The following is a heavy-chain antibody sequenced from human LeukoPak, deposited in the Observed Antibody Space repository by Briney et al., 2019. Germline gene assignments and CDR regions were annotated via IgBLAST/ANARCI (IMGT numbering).Heavy chain of an antibody. J-gene: IGHJ4*02. CDR1: GGSISSGGYY. D-gene: IGHD2-15*01. CDR3: ARDRDGHCSGGSCYSFDY. Sequence: PSETLSLTCTVSGGSISSGGYYWSWIRQHPGKGLEWIGYIYYSGSTYYNPSLKSRVTISVDTSKNQFSLKLSSVPAADTAVYYRARDRDGHCSGGSCYSFDYWGQGTLVTVSS. V-gene: IGHV4-31*03. CDR2: IYYSGST.